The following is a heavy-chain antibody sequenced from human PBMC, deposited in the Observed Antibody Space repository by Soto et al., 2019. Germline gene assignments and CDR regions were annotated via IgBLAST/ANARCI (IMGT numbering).Heavy chain of an antibody. D-gene: IGHD3-3*01. Sequence: GGSLRLACAASGVTFSSYSMNWVRQAPGKGLEWVANIKQDGSEKYYVDSVKGRFTISRDNAKNSLYLQMNSLRAEDTAVYYCARGRLYDFWSGYYIRGSYYYYGMDVWGQGTTVTVSS. V-gene: IGHV3-7*05. CDR3: ARGRLYDFWSGYYIRGSYYYYGMDV. CDR1: GVTFSSYS. J-gene: IGHJ6*02. CDR2: IKQDGSEK.